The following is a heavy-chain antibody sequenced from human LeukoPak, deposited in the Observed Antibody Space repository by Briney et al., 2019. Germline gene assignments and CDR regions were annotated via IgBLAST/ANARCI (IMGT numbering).Heavy chain of an antibody. CDR3: ANYGSVSYFAY. D-gene: IGHD3-10*01. J-gene: IGHJ4*02. V-gene: IGHV3-30*04. CDR2: ISYDGSNK. CDR1: GFIFRTYS. Sequence: GGSLRLSCAASGFIFRTYSMHWVRQAPGKGLEWVALISYDGSNKYYADSVKGRFTISRDNSKNTLYLQMISLRAEDTAVYYCANYGSVSYFAYWGQGTLVTVSS.